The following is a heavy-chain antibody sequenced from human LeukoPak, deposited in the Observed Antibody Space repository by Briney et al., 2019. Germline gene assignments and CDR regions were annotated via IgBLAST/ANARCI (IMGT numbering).Heavy chain of an antibody. D-gene: IGHD6-6*01. J-gene: IGHJ4*02. V-gene: IGHV3-9*01. CDR2: ISWNSGGI. Sequence: GGSLRLSCAASGFTFDDYAMHWVRQAPGKGLEWVSGISWNSGGIGYADSVKGRFTISRDNAKNSLYLQMNSLRAEDTALYYCAKDREYSSSSCDYWGQGTLVTVSS. CDR3: AKDREYSSSSCDY. CDR1: GFTFDDYA.